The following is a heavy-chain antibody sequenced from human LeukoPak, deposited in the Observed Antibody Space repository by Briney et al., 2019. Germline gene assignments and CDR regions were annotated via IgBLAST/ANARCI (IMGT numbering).Heavy chain of an antibody. Sequence: GGSLRVSCASSGFTFDNFAMNWVRQTPGKGLEWVSYISRSSSLIIYADSVKGRFTVSRDNGKNSLYLDMNSLTVEDTGLYYCARDGINWADRWGQGTLVTVSS. CDR3: ARDGINWADR. J-gene: IGHJ5*02. V-gene: IGHV3-21*05. CDR2: ISRSSSLI. CDR1: GFTFDNFA. D-gene: IGHD3-16*01.